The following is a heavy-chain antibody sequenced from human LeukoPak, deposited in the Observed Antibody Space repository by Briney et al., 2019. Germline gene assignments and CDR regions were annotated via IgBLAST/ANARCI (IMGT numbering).Heavy chain of an antibody. CDR2: INHSGST. Sequence: PSETLSLTCAVYGGSFSGYYWSWIRQPPGKGLEWIGEINHSGSTNYNPSLKSRVTISVDTSKNQFSLKLSSVTAADTAVYYCAWGYYDSSGYLSGAFDIWGQGTMVTVSS. CDR1: GGSFSGYY. D-gene: IGHD3-22*01. V-gene: IGHV4-34*01. J-gene: IGHJ3*02. CDR3: AWGYYDSSGYLSGAFDI.